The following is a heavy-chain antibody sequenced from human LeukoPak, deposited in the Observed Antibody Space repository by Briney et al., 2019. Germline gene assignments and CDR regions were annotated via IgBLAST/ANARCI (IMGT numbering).Heavy chain of an antibody. CDR1: GYTFTSYG. CDR3: ARPGYDFWSGYYPFDI. V-gene: IGHV1-18*01. CDR2: ISAYNGNT. D-gene: IGHD3-3*01. J-gene: IGHJ3*02. Sequence: ASVKVSCKASGYTFTSYGISWARQAPGQGLEWMGWISAYNGNTNYAQKLQGRVTMTTDTSTSTAYMELRSLRSDDTAVYYCARPGYDFWSGYYPFDIWGQGTMVTVSS.